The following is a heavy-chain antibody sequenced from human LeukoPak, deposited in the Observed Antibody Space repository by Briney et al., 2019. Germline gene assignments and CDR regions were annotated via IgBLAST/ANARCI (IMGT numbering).Heavy chain of an antibody. V-gene: IGHV1-2*02. Sequence: ASVRVSCKASGYIFIVHYIHWVRQAPGQGLEWMGWISPNSGGTKYAQTFQGRVTMTRDTSISTAYMELSRLRSDDTAVYYCATEYSSSWYDYYYYMDVWGKGTTVTVSS. CDR1: GYIFIVHY. J-gene: IGHJ6*03. CDR3: ATEYSSSWYDYYYYMDV. D-gene: IGHD6-13*01. CDR2: ISPNSGGT.